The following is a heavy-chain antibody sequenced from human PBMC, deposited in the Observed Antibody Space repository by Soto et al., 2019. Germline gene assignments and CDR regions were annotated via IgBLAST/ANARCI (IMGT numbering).Heavy chain of an antibody. Sequence: SETLSLTCTVSGGSISSYYWSWIRQPPGKGLEWIGYIYYSGSTNYNPSLKSRVTISVDTSKNQFSLKLSSVTAADTAVYYCARDRPSYYFDYWGQGTLVTVSS. CDR1: GGSISSYY. CDR3: ARDRPSYYFDY. J-gene: IGHJ4*02. CDR2: IYYSGST. V-gene: IGHV4-59*01.